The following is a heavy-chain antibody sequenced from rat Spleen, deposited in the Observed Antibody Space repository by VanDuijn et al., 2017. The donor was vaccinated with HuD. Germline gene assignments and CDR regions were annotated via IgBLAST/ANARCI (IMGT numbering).Heavy chain of an antibody. Sequence: EVQLVESGGGLVQPGRSLKLSCAASGFTFSNYYMAWVRQAPTKGLEWVAYISAGGDSTYYRGSVRGRFTISGDDAKTTLYLQMDSLRPEDTATYYCTRHDYSGVITNWFAYWGQGTLVTVSS. CDR1: GFTFSNYY. J-gene: IGHJ3*01. V-gene: IGHV5S23*01. CDR3: TRHDYSGVITNWFAY. CDR2: ISAGGDST. D-gene: IGHD4-3*01.